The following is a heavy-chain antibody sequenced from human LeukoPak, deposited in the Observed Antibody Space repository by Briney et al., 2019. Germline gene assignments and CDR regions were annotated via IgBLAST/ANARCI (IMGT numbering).Heavy chain of an antibody. D-gene: IGHD3-10*01. Sequence: ASVKVSCKASGYTFTSYGISWVRQAPGQGFEWMGWISAYNGNTNYAQKLQGRVTMTTDTSTSTAYMELRSLRSDDTAVYYCARDNYYGSGSYYTGVDYWGQGTLVTVSS. CDR2: ISAYNGNT. CDR3: ARDNYYGSGSYYTGVDY. V-gene: IGHV1-18*01. CDR1: GYTFTSYG. J-gene: IGHJ4*02.